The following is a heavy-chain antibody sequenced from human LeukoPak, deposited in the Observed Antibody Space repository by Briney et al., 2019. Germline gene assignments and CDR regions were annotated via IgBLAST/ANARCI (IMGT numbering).Heavy chain of an antibody. CDR2: IYHSGST. CDR1: GYSISSGYY. D-gene: IGHD5-18*01. CDR3: ARSYSYGFDLYYYYMDV. Sequence: SETLSLTCTVSGYSISSGYYWGWIRQPPGKGLEWIGSIYHSGSTYYNPSLKSRVTISVDTSKNQFSLKVSSVTAADTAVYYCARSYSYGFDLYYYYMDVWGKGTTVTVSS. V-gene: IGHV4-38-2*02. J-gene: IGHJ6*03.